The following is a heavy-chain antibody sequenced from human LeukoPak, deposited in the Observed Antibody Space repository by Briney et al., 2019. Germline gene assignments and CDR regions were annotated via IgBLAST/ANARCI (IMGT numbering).Heavy chain of an antibody. CDR2: ISHSGTT. CDR3: ARDHTFNWFDP. CDR1: GASIRSSGSF. D-gene: IGHD2-2*02. Sequence: SETLSLTCAVSGASIRSSGSFWGWFRQPPGKGLELLGTISHSGTTYYNPSLKSRVTISVDTSKNQFSLKLSSVTAADTAVYYCARDHTFNWFDPWGQGTLVTVSS. J-gene: IGHJ5*02. V-gene: IGHV4-39*07.